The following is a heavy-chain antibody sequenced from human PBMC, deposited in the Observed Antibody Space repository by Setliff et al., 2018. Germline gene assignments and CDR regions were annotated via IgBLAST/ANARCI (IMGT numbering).Heavy chain of an antibody. CDR2: VDHSGNT. CDR1: GDSISRSTYY. J-gene: IGHJ4*02. Sequence: PSETLSLTCTVSGDSISRSTYYWGWIRQSPGKGLDWIGTVDHSGNTFYNPSLKSRVTISIDTSKSQFSLNLSSVTAADTAVYYCARIAYGSGSYYFDYWGQGTLVTVSS. V-gene: IGHV4-39*07. CDR3: ARIAYGSGSYYFDY. D-gene: IGHD3-10*01.